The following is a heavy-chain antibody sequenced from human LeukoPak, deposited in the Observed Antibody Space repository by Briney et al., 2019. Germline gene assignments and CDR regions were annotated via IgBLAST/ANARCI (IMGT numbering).Heavy chain of an antibody. Sequence: GASVKVSCKASGYTFTGYYMHWVRQAPGQGLEWMGWINPNSGGTNYAQKFQGRVTMTRDTSISIAYMELSRLRSDDTAVYYCARGPSYYDFWSGYLDYWGQGTLVTVSS. CDR1: GYTFTGYY. J-gene: IGHJ4*02. D-gene: IGHD3-3*01. V-gene: IGHV1-2*02. CDR2: INPNSGGT. CDR3: ARGPSYYDFWSGYLDY.